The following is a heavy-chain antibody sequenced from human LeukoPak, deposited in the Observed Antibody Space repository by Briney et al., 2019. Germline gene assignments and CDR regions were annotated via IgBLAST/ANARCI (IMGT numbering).Heavy chain of an antibody. D-gene: IGHD6-19*01. J-gene: IGHJ5*02. CDR2: ISSSSSYI. V-gene: IGHV3-21*01. CDR3: ARDLTVAGTPNWFDP. CDR1: GFTFSSYS. Sequence: GGSLRLSCAASGFTFSSYSMNWVCQAPGKGLEWVSSISSSSSYIYYADSVKGRFTISRDNAKNSLYLQMNSLRAEDTAVYYCARDLTVAGTPNWFDPWGQGTLVTVSS.